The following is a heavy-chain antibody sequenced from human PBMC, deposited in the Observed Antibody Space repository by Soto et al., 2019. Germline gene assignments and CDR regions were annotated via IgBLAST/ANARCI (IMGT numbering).Heavy chain of an antibody. CDR3: ARPSGNYLDYFDY. D-gene: IGHD1-26*01. CDR2: ISYDGSSK. Sequence: QVQLVDSGGGVVQPGRSLRLSCAASGFTFSTYSIHWVRQAPGKGLEWVAVISYDGSSKYYTDSVKGRFTISRDNSKNTLYLQINSLRAEDTAVYYCARPSGNYLDYFDYWGQGALVTVSS. CDR1: GFTFSTYS. J-gene: IGHJ4*02. V-gene: IGHV3-30-3*01.